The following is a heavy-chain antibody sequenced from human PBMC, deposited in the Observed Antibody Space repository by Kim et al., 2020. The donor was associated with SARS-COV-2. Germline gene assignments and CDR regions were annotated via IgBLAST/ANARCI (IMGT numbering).Heavy chain of an antibody. J-gene: IGHJ5*02. CDR3: AREPSGP. Sequence: GGSLRLSCAASGITVSSNYINWVRQAPGKGLEWVSVIYSGGSTYYADSVKGRFTVSRDNSKNTVYLQMNSLRVEDTAVYYCAREPSGPWGQGTLVTVSS. CDR1: GITVSSNY. V-gene: IGHV3-53*01. CDR2: IYSGGST.